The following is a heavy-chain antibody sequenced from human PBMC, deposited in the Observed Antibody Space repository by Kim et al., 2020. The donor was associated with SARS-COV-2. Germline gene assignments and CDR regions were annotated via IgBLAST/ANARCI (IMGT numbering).Heavy chain of an antibody. Sequence: GGSLRLSCAASGFTFSSYWMSWVRQAPGKGLEWVANIKQDGSEKYYVDSVKGRFTISRDNAKNSLYLQMNSLRAEDTAVYYCARETYYDFWSGYPDYWGQGTLVTVSS. D-gene: IGHD3-3*01. V-gene: IGHV3-7*01. CDR1: GFTFSSYW. J-gene: IGHJ4*02. CDR2: IKQDGSEK. CDR3: ARETYYDFWSGYPDY.